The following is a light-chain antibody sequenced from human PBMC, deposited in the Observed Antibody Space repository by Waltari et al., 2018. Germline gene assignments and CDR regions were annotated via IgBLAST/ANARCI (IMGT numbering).Light chain of an antibody. Sequence: AIQMTQSPSSLSPSVGDRLTLTCRASQGIRNDLGWYQQKPGKAPKLLIYAASSLQSGVPSRFSGSGSGTDFTLTISSVQPEDFATYYCLQDYNYPLTFGQGTKVEIK. CDR1: QGIRND. J-gene: IGKJ1*01. CDR3: LQDYNYPLT. V-gene: IGKV1-6*01. CDR2: AAS.